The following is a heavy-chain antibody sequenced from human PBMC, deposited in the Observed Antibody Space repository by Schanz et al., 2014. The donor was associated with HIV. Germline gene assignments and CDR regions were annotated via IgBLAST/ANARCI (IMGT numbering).Heavy chain of an antibody. CDR3: ARDEGRYCSGGSCYYNGVDV. CDR2: ISYDGSNK. CDR1: GFTFSTYG. Sequence: QVQLVESGGGVVQPGRSLRLSCAASGFTFSTYGMHWVRQGPGKGLEWVAFISYDGSNKYYADSVKGRFTISRDNAKRSLYLQMNSLRVEDTAVYYCARDEGRYCSGGSCYYNGVDVWGQGTTVTVSS. D-gene: IGHD2-15*01. J-gene: IGHJ6*02. V-gene: IGHV3-30*03.